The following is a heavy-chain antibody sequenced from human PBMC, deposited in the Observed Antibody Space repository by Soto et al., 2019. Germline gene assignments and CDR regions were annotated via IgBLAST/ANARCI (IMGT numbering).Heavy chain of an antibody. J-gene: IGHJ5*02. V-gene: IGHV4-34*01. D-gene: IGHD3-10*01. CDR2: INHSGST. Sequence: ASETLSLTCAVYGGSFSGYYWSWIRQPPGKGLEWIGEINHSGSTNYNPSLKSRVTISVDTSKNQFSLKLSSVTAADTAVYYCARSGPHEIRFGTKNWLDPWGQGTLVNVSS. CDR1: GGSFSGYY. CDR3: ARSGPHEIRFGTKNWLDP.